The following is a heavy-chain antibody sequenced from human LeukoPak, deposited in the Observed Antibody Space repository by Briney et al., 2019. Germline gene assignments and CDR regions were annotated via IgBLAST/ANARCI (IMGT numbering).Heavy chain of an antibody. CDR1: GFTFSDYA. D-gene: IGHD6-25*01. CDR2: ISHVGGT. V-gene: IGHV3-23*01. CDR3: ASGLELDY. J-gene: IGHJ4*02. Sequence: PGGSLRLSCAASGFTFSDYAMSWVRQAPEKGLEWVSTISHVGGTYYADSVRGRFTISRDDSKNMVYLQMDSLRAEDTAVYYCASGLELDYWGQGTLVTVSS.